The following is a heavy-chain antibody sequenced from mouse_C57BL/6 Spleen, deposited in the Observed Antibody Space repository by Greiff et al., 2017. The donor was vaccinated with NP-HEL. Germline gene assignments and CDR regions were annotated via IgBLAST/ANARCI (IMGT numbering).Heavy chain of an antibody. CDR3: ARDYSSYAMDY. Sequence: QVQLQQPGAELVKPGASVKLSCKASGYTFTSYWMHWVKQRPGRGLEWTGRIDPNSGGTKYNEKFKSKATLTVDKPSSTAYMQLSSLTSEDSAVYYCARDYSSYAMDYWGQGTSVTVSS. J-gene: IGHJ4*01. CDR2: IDPNSGGT. CDR1: GYTFTSYW. D-gene: IGHD2-5*01. V-gene: IGHV1-72*01.